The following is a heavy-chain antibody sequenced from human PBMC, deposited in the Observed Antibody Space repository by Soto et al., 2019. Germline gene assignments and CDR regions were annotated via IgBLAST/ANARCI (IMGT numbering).Heavy chain of an antibody. CDR3: ARDKDRPQLGGNYYYILDV. Sequence: SVKVSCKASGGTFTTAAISWVRQAPGQGLEWMGGIMPIFRTADYAQKFQDRVSITADESTRTAYLELRSLRPEDTAVYYCARDKDRPQLGGNYYYILDVWGQGTTVTVSS. CDR2: IMPIFRTA. D-gene: IGHD3-3*02. CDR1: GGTFTTAA. V-gene: IGHV1-69*13. J-gene: IGHJ6*02.